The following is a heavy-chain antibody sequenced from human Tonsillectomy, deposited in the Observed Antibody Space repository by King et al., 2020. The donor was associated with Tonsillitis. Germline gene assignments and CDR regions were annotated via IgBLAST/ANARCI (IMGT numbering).Heavy chain of an antibody. CDR3: AREYYDFWTVSGALDI. D-gene: IGHD3/OR15-3a*01. V-gene: IGHV3-21*01. CDR2: ISSSSSYI. CDR1: GFTFSSYS. Sequence: VQLVESGGGLVKPGGSLRLSCAASGFTFSSYSMNWLRQAPGKGLEWVSSISSSSSYIYYADSVKGRFTISRDNAKNSLYLQIDSLRAEDTAVYYCAREYYDFWTVSGALDIWGQGTMVTVSS. J-gene: IGHJ3*02.